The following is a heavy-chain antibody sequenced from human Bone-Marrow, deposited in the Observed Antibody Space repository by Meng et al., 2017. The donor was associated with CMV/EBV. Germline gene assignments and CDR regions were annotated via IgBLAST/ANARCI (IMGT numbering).Heavy chain of an antibody. CDR2: IYHSGST. CDR1: GGSISSGGYY. D-gene: IGHD2-21*01. CDR3: ARACGGDCANDAFDI. Sequence: SETLSLTCTASGGSISSGGYYWSWIRQPPGKGLEWIGSIYHSGSTYYNPSLKSRVTISVDTSKNQFSLKLSSVTAADTAVYYCARACGGDCANDAFDIWGQGTMVTVSS. V-gene: IGHV4-39*07. J-gene: IGHJ3*02.